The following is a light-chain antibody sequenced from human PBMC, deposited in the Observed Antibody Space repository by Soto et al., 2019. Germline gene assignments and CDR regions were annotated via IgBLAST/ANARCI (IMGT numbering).Light chain of an antibody. CDR1: ESISSW. CDR2: KAS. J-gene: IGKJ2*03. Sequence: DIQMTQSPSTLSASVGDRVTITCRATESISSWLAWYQQKPGKDPKLLIYKASSLESEVPSRFSGSGSGTEFTLNITCLQSDDFATYYWQQYKSYSEYSFGQGTRLEIK. CDR3: QQYKSYSEYS. V-gene: IGKV1-5*03.